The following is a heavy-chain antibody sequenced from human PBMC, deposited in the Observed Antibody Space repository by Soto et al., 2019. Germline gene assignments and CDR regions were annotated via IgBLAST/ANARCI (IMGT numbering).Heavy chain of an antibody. CDR1: GVSISGYY. CDR3: ARGSAAGTKSPFDY. D-gene: IGHD6-13*01. CDR2: IHYSGST. J-gene: IGHJ4*02. Sequence: SETLSLTSTVSGVSISGYYWSWIRQSPGKGLEWIGYIHYSGSTNYNPSLKSRVTISVDTSKNQLSLKLSSVTAADTAVYYCARGSAAGTKSPFDYWGQGTLVTVSS. V-gene: IGHV4-59*01.